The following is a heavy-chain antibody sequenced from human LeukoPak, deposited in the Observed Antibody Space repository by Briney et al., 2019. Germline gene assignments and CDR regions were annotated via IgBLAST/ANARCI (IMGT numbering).Heavy chain of an antibody. CDR2: TFYSGST. CDR3: ARDPGTMLRGLSL. CDR1: GGSISGTNW. J-gene: IGHJ4*02. Sequence: SETLSLTCGVSGGSISGTNWWSWVRQPPGQGLEWIGYTFYSGSTYYNPSLKSRVTISVDSSKHQFSLRLYSVTAADTAVYYCARDPGTMLRGLSLWGQGTLVTVSS. D-gene: IGHD3-10*01. V-gene: IGHV4-31*11.